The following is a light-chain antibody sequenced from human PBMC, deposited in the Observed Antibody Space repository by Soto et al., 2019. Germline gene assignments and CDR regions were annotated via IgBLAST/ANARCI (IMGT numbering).Light chain of an antibody. CDR1: QSVSSRY. CDR2: AA. CDR3: QQYVKSPWT. J-gene: IGKJ1*01. V-gene: IGKV3-20*01. Sequence: VLTQSPGTLSLSPGERATLSCRASQSVSSRYLAWYQQKPGQAPRLLFYAAFRATGTTERFSGSGSGTDFTLTIDRLEPEDVAVYYCQQYVKSPWTFGQGTKVEIK.